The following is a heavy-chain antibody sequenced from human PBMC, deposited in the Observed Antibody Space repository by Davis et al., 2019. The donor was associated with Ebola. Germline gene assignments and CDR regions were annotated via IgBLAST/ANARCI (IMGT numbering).Heavy chain of an antibody. Sequence: AASVKVSCKASGYTFTSYHINWVRQTTGQGLEWMGWMDPLSGDTGYAQKLQGRVTMTTDTSTSTAYMELRSLRSDDTAVYYCARVCCSSTSCWCYYYYGMDVWGQGTTVTVSS. V-gene: IGHV1-8*01. D-gene: IGHD2-2*01. J-gene: IGHJ6*02. CDR2: MDPLSGDT. CDR3: ARVCCSSTSCWCYYYYGMDV. CDR1: GYTFTSYH.